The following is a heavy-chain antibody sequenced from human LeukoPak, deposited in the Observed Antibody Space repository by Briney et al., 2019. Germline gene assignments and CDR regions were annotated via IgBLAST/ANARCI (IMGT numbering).Heavy chain of an antibody. CDR1: GYTFTSYG. Sequence: ASVKVSCKASGYTFTSYGISWVRQAPGQGLEWMGWISAYNGNTNYAQKLQGRVTMTTDTSTSTAYMELRSLRSDDTAVYYCTSTYYDFWSGYYTFDCWGQGTLVTVSS. CDR2: ISAYNGNT. CDR3: TSTYYDFWSGYYTFDC. V-gene: IGHV1-18*01. D-gene: IGHD3-3*01. J-gene: IGHJ4*02.